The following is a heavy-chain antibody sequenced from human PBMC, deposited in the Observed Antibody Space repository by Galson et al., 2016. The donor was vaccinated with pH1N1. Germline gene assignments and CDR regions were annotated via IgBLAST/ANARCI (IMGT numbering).Heavy chain of an antibody. Sequence: SCAASEFLVTDKYMSWVRQAAGKRPEWVSIIYPRGDAYYADFVEDRFTISRDTSKNMLFLHMSHLRADDTALYYCVFDTVPNGADHWGQGTLVTVSS. CDR2: IYPRGDA. CDR3: VFDTVPNGADH. V-gene: IGHV3-53*01. CDR1: EFLVTDKY. D-gene: IGHD4-17*01. J-gene: IGHJ5*02.